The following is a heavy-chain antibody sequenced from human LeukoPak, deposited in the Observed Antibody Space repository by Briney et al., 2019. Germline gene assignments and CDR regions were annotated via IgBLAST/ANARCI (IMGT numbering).Heavy chain of an antibody. CDR2: IYDSGRT. Sequence: PSQTLSLTCTVSGGSVSSGSYFWTWIRQSPGKRLEYVGYIYDSGRTNYNPSLKSRVTISKDTSKNQFSLKLSSVTAADTAVYYCARDRLGGYSYVYWGQGSLVTVSS. D-gene: IGHD5-12*01. CDR3: ARDRLGGYSYVY. J-gene: IGHJ4*02. V-gene: IGHV4-61*01. CDR1: GGSVSSGSYF.